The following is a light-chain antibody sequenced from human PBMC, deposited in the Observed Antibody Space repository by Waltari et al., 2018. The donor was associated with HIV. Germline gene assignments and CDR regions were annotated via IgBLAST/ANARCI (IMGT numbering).Light chain of an antibody. Sequence: EIVLTQSPGTLSLSPGEKATLSCRASQSVNINYLVWYQHKPGQAPRLLIYGASSRATGIPDRFSGSGSGTDFTLTISRLEPEDSAVYYCQQYGGSPITFGQGTRLEIK. J-gene: IGKJ5*01. CDR1: QSVNINY. CDR2: GAS. V-gene: IGKV3-20*01. CDR3: QQYGGSPIT.